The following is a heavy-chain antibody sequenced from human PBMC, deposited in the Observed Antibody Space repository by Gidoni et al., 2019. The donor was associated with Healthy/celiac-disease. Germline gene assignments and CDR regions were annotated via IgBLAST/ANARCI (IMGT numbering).Heavy chain of an antibody. V-gene: IGHV3-9*01. D-gene: IGHD6-19*01. CDR3: AKDLSSGWYWYYFDY. CDR2: ISWNSGSI. Sequence: EVQLVESGGGLVQPGRSLRLYCAASGVTFDDYAMHWVRQAPGKGLEWVSGISWNSGSIGYADSVKGRFTISRDNAKNSLYLQMNSLRAEDTALYYCAKDLSSGWYWYYFDYWGQGTLVTVSS. J-gene: IGHJ4*02. CDR1: GVTFDDYA.